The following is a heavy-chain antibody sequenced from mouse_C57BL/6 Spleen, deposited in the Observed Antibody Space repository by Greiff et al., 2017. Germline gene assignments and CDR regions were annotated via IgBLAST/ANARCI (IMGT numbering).Heavy chain of an antibody. J-gene: IGHJ3*01. V-gene: IGHV5-4*03. CDR1: GFTFSSYA. CDR3: ASLYDYDEGGFAY. D-gene: IGHD2-4*01. Sequence: EVKLMESGGGLVKPGGSLKLSCAASGFTFSSYAMSWVRQTPEKRLELVATISAGGSYTYYPDNVKGRFPISRDNAKNNLYLQMSHLKSEDTAMYYCASLYDYDEGGFAYWGQGTLVTVSA. CDR2: ISAGGSYT.